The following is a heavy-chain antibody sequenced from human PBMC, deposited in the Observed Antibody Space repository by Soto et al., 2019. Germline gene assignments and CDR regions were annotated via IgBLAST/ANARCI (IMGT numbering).Heavy chain of an antibody. Sequence: QVQLQESGPGLVKPSQTLSLTCTVSGDSIGTGGYYWDWIRQHPGKGPEWIGYIHYNGSTYYNPSLKSRLTISLATSKNQFSLPLSSVTAADTAVYYCATNHDDISGRTPLLFDSWGQGTLVTVSS. CDR1: GDSIGTGGYY. CDR3: ATNHDDISGRTPLLFDS. D-gene: IGHD3-22*01. J-gene: IGHJ4*02. CDR2: IHYNGST. V-gene: IGHV4-31*03.